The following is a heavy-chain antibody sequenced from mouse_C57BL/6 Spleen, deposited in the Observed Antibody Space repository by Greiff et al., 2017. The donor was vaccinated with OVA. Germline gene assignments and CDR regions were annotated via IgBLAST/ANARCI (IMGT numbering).Heavy chain of an antibody. CDR2: INPNNGGT. V-gene: IGHV1-22*01. CDR3: ARSTVVFDY. Sequence: EVQLQQSGPELVKPGASVKMSCKASGYTFTDYNMHWVKQSHGKSLEWIGYINPNNGGTSYNQKFKGKSTLTVDKSSSTAYMQLSSLTSEDSAVYYCARSTVVFDYWGQGTTLTVSS. CDR1: GYTFTDYN. D-gene: IGHD1-1*01. J-gene: IGHJ2*01.